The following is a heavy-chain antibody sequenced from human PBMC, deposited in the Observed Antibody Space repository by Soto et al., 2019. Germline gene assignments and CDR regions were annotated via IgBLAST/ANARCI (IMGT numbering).Heavy chain of an antibody. J-gene: IGHJ6*02. CDR1: GYSFTSYW. Sequence: PGESLKISCKGSGYSFTSYWIGWVRQMPGKGLEWMGIIYPGDSDIRYSPSFEGQVTISADKSISTAYLQWSSLRASDTAMYYCARHGGRRPQLFYYYGMDVWGQGTTVTVSS. D-gene: IGHD3-16*01. CDR2: IYPGDSDI. CDR3: ARHGGRRPQLFYYYGMDV. V-gene: IGHV5-51*01.